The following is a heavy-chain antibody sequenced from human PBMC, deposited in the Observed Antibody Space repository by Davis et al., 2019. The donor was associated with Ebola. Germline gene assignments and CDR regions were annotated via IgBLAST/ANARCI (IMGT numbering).Heavy chain of an antibody. D-gene: IGHD1-26*01. V-gene: IGHV3-49*04. CDR1: GFNFGEYA. CDR3: ARESGGGIDY. CDR2: IRNKAYGGTT. J-gene: IGHJ4*02. Sequence: GGSLRLSCTAYGFNFGEYALTWVHQTPRKGLEWVGFIRNKAYGGTTEYASSVKGRFTISRDDSGNIAYLQMNSLKIEDTAVYYCARESGGGIDYWGQGTLVTVSS.